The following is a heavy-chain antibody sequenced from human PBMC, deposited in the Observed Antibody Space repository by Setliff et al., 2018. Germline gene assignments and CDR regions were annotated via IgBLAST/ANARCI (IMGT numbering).Heavy chain of an antibody. V-gene: IGHV4-4*08. Sequence: SETLSLTCSVSGASISNYYLSWVRQPQGKGLEWIGYIYSSGSTNYNPSLKSQAALSRDTYTKQLSLELRSVTAADTAVYYWAREPTRTGGFYYLDVWGEGTTVTVSS. CDR2: IYSSGST. CDR3: AREPTRTGGFYYLDV. D-gene: IGHD2-2*01. CDR1: GASISNYY. J-gene: IGHJ6*03.